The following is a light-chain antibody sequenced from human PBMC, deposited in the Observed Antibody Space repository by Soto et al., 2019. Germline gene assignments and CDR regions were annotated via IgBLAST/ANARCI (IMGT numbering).Light chain of an antibody. J-gene: IGKJ1*01. CDR1: QSVSSSD. CDR2: GVS. Sequence: EIVLTQSPGTLSLSPGERATLSCRASQSVSSSDLAWYQQKPGQAPRLLIYGVSTRATGIPDRFSGSGSGTDFTLTISRLEPEDFAVYYCQQYGSSRTFGQGTKVDIK. V-gene: IGKV3-20*01. CDR3: QQYGSSRT.